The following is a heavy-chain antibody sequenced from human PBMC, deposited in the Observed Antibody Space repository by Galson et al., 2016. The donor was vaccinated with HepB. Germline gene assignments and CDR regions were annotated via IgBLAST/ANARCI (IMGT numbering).Heavy chain of an antibody. CDR3: ARNGHCSGGSCYGA. V-gene: IGHV3-66*01. J-gene: IGHJ5*02. CDR1: GFTVSNNY. D-gene: IGHD2-15*01. Sequence: SLRLSCAASGFTVSNNYMRWVRQAPGKGLEWVSLIYSGGSTYYADSVKGRFTISRDSSKNTLYLQMNSLRAEDTAVYYCARNGHCSGGSCYGAWGQGTLVTVSS. CDR2: IYSGGST.